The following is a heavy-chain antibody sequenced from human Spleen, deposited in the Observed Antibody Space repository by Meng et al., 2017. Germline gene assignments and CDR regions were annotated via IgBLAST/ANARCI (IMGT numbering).Heavy chain of an antibody. V-gene: IGHV4-34*01. CDR2: INHSGST. Sequence: QLQESGAVLVKPSEPLSLTCVIAGGAFSDCCCSWIRQPPGKGLEWIGEINHSGSTNYNPSLESRATISVDTSQNNLSLKLSSVTAAHSAVYFCARGPTTMAHDFDYWGQGTLVTVSS. CDR1: GGAFSDCC. CDR3: ARGPTTMAHDFDY. J-gene: IGHJ4*02. D-gene: IGHD4-11*01.